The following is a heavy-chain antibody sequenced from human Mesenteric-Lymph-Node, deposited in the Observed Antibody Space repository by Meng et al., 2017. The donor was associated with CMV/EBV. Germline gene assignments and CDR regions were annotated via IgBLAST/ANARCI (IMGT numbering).Heavy chain of an antibody. Sequence: LSPTWNVSGGSISSYYWSWIRQPAGKGMEWIGYIYYSGSTNYNPSRKSRVTISIDTSKKQFSLKMTSVTAADTAVYYCVRLERGWFDPWGQGSLVTVSS. J-gene: IGHJ5*02. CDR3: VRLERGWFDP. CDR2: IYYSGST. CDR1: GGSISSYY. D-gene: IGHD1-1*01. V-gene: IGHV4-59*01.